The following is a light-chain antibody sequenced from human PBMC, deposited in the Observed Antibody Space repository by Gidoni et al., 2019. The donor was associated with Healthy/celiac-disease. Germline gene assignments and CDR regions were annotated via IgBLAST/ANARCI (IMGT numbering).Light chain of an antibody. V-gene: IGKV1-39*01. CDR2: AAS. CDR1: QSISSY. CDR3: QQSYSTPLT. J-gene: IGKJ4*01. Sequence: DIQMTQSPSSLPASVGDRVTITCRASQSISSYLNWYQLKPGKAPKLLIYAASSLQSGVPSRFSGSGSGTDFTLTISCLQPADFSTYYCQQSYSTPLTFGGGTKVEIK.